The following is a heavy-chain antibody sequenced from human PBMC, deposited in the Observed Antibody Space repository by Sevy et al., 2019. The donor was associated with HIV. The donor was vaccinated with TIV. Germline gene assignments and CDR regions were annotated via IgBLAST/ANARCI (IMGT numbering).Heavy chain of an antibody. CDR1: GFTFSSYS. V-gene: IGHV3-48*02. J-gene: IGHJ4*02. CDR3: ARENDYVWGSYLPPFDY. CDR2: ISSSSTI. D-gene: IGHD3-16*02. Sequence: GGSLRLSCAASGFTFSSYSMNWVRQAPGKGLEWVSYISSSSTIYYADSVKGRFTISRDNAKNSLYLPMNSLRDEDTAVYYCARENDYVWGSYLPPFDYWGQGTLVTVSS.